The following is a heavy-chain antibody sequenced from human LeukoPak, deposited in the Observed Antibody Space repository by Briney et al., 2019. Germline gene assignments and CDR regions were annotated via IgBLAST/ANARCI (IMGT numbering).Heavy chain of an antibody. D-gene: IGHD2-15*01. V-gene: IGHV4-59*01. CDR3: ARGSGYCSGGSCYRQYWYFDL. J-gene: IGHJ2*01. CDR1: GGSISSYY. CDR2: IYYSGST. Sequence: PSETLSLTCTVSGGSISSYYWSWIRQAPGKGLEWIGYIYYSGSTNYNPSLKSRVTISVDTSKNQFSLKLSSVTAADTAVYYCARGSGYCSGGSCYRQYWYFDLWGRGTLVTVSS.